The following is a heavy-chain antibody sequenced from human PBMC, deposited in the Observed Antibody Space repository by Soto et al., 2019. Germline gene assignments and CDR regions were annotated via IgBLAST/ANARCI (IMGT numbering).Heavy chain of an antibody. Sequence: QITLKESGPTLVKPTQTLTLTCTFSGFSLSTSGVGVGWIRQPPGKALEWLALIYWDDDKRYSPSLKSRLTITKDTSKNQVVLAITNMDPVDTATYYCAQLSGWSSFDYWGQGTLLTVSS. V-gene: IGHV2-5*02. CDR2: IYWDDDK. CDR1: GFSLSTSGVG. CDR3: AQLSGWSSFDY. J-gene: IGHJ4*02. D-gene: IGHD6-19*01.